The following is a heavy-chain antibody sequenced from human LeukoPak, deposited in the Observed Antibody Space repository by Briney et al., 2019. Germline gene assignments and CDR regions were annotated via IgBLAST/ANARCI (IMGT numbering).Heavy chain of an antibody. J-gene: IGHJ4*02. Sequence: GGSLRLSCAVSGLAFRTYWMHWVRQAPGKGLVWASRLHSDHGAVNYADSVQGRFTISRDNAKNILFLEMNSLSGEDTAMYYCAIEGGDGYKFYWGQGTLVTVSS. D-gene: IGHD5-24*01. CDR1: GLAFRTYW. CDR2: LHSDHGAV. CDR3: AIEGGDGYKFY. V-gene: IGHV3-74*01.